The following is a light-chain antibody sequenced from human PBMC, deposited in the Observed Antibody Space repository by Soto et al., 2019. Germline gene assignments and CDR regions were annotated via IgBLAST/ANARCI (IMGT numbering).Light chain of an antibody. CDR2: DVS. J-gene: IGLJ1*01. CDR1: SSDVGAYNY. CDR3: SSYTISGTYV. V-gene: IGLV2-14*01. Sequence: QSVLTQPASVSGSPGQSITISCTGTSSDVGAYNYVSWYQQHPGKAPKLMIYDVSNRPSGISDRFSVSKSGNTASLTISNLQADDEADYYCSSYTISGTYVFGTGTKLTVL.